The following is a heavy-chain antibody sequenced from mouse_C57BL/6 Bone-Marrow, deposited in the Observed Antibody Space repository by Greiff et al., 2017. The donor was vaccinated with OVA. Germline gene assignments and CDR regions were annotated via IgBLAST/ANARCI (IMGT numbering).Heavy chain of an antibody. CDR3: ARVVGSGYVSWFAY. V-gene: IGHV3-6*01. J-gene: IGHJ3*01. CDR2: ISYDGSN. Sequence: ESGPGLVKPSQSLSLTCSVTGYSITSGYYWNWIRQFPGNKLEWMGYISYDGSNNYNPSLKNRISITRDTSKNQFFLKLNSVTTEDTATYYCARVVGSGYVSWFAYWGQGTLVTVSA. CDR1: GYSITSGYY. D-gene: IGHD3-2*02.